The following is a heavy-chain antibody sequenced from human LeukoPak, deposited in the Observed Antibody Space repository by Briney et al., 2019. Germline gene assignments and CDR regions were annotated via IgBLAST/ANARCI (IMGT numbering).Heavy chain of an antibody. J-gene: IGHJ4*02. D-gene: IGHD6-19*01. CDR1: GGSISSGSYY. CDR3: ARHFGYSSGWYDY. V-gene: IGHV4-61*02. CDR2: IYTSGST. Sequence: SQTLSLTCTVSGGSISSGSYYWSWIRQPAGKGLEWIGRIYTSGSTNYNPSLKSRVTISVDTSKNQFSLKLSSVTAADTAVYYCARHFGYSSGWYDYWGQGTLVTVSS.